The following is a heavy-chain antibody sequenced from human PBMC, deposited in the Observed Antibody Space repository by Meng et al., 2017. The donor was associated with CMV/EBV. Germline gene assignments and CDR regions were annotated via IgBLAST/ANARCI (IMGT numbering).Heavy chain of an antibody. CDR1: GGSISSSSYY. Sequence: QLQLREPGPVLVKPSETLSLTCTVAGGSISSSSYYWGWIRQPPGKGLEWIGSIYYSGSTYYNPSLKSRVTISVDTSKNQFSLKLSSVTAADTAVYYCARGGIAAAGLHWGQGTLVTVSS. V-gene: IGHV4-39*07. J-gene: IGHJ4*02. CDR3: ARGGIAAAGLH. D-gene: IGHD6-13*01. CDR2: IYYSGST.